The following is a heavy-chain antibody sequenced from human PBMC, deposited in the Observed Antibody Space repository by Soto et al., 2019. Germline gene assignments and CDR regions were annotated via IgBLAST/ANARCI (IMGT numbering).Heavy chain of an antibody. CDR2: IYPGDSDT. D-gene: IGHD6-13*01. J-gene: IGHJ4*02. CDR1: GYRFTNYW. CDR3: ARASATIAAAAIFDY. Sequence: GESLKISCKGSGYRFTNYWIGWVRQMPGKSLEWMGIIYPGDSDTRYSPSFQGQVTISADKSISTAYLQWSSLKAADTAVYYCARASATIAAAAIFDYWGQGTLVTVSS. V-gene: IGHV5-51*01.